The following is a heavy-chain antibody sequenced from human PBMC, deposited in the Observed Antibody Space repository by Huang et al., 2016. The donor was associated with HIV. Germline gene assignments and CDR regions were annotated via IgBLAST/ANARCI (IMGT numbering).Heavy chain of an antibody. J-gene: IGHJ3*02. CDR3: AKHLGGRRGFTFIVLFGAFDM. Sequence: EVQLLESGGGLAQPGGSLRLSCTASGFTFGSYAMNWVRQAPGKGLELVTGTTASGGSTYYAKSVKGRFTISRDNSKNTLYLQMNSLRAEDTALYYCAKHLGGRRGFTFIVLFGAFDMWGQGTMVTVSS. CDR2: TTASGGST. D-gene: IGHD3-3*01. V-gene: IGHV3-23*01. CDR1: GFTFGSYA.